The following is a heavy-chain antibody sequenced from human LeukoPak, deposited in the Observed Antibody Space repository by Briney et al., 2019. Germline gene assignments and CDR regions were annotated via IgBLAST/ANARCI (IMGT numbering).Heavy chain of an antibody. D-gene: IGHD3-10*01. CDR1: GFTFSSYA. Sequence: GRSLRLSCAASGFTFSSYAMHWVRQAPGKGLEWVAVISYDGSNKYYADSVKGRFTISRDNSKNTLYLQMNSLRAEDTAVYYCASHDGPEDYWGQGTLVTVSS. CDR2: ISYDGSNK. V-gene: IGHV3-30-3*01. CDR3: ASHDGPEDY. J-gene: IGHJ4*02.